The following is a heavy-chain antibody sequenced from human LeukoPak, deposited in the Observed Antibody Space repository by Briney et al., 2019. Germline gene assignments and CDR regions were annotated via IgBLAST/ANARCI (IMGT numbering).Heavy chain of an antibody. V-gene: IGHV3-48*01. CDR2: ISSSSSTI. CDR1: GFTFSSYS. Sequence: GGSLRLSCAASGFTFSSYSMNWVRQAPGKGLEWVSYISSSSSTIYYADSVKGRFTISRDNSKNTVYVELNSLGGDDTAVYYCAKGPNESSNYLFDYWGQGTLVTVSS. J-gene: IGHJ4*02. CDR3: AKGPNESSNYLFDY. D-gene: IGHD4-11*01.